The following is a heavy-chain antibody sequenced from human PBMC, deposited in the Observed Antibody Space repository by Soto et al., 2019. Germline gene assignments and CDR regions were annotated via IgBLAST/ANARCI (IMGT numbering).Heavy chain of an antibody. CDR1: GGSISSGVYY. J-gene: IGHJ4*02. Sequence: SETLSLTCTVSGGSISSGVYYWSWIRQHPGKGLEWIGYIFYSGSTYYNPSLKSRVTISVDTSKNQFSLKLSSVTAADTAVYYCATYGSGTYKPTTFDYWGQGTLVTSPQ. D-gene: IGHD3-10*01. V-gene: IGHV4-31*03. CDR2: IFYSGST. CDR3: ATYGSGTYKPTTFDY.